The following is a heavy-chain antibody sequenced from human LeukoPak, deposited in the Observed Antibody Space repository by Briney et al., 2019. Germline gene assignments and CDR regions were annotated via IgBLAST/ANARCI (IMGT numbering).Heavy chain of an antibody. CDR3: AASLYYDSSGYYGGY. J-gene: IGHJ4*02. D-gene: IGHD3-22*01. V-gene: IGHV4-61*02. Sequence: SETLSLTCSVSGGSISSGSYYWSWIRQPAGKGLEWIGRIYTSGSTNYNPSLKSRVTISVDTSKNQFSLKLSSVTAADTAVYYCAASLYYDSSGYYGGYWGQGTLVTVSS. CDR1: GGSISSGSYY. CDR2: IYTSGST.